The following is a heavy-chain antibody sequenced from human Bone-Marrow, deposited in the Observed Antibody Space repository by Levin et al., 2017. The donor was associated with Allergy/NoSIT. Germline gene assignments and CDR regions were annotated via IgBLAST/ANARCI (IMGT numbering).Heavy chain of an antibody. CDR3: ARGYKSGLLLG. V-gene: IGHV3-66*01. Sequence: SGGSLRLSCAASGFTVSNNHMSWVRQVAGKGLECVGGIYSGGSTYNADSVKGRFTISRDNSKNTVYLEMNSLRVEDTAVYYCARGYKSGLLLGWGQGTLVTVSS. CDR1: GFTVSNNH. CDR2: IYSGGST. D-gene: IGHD6-19*01. J-gene: IGHJ4*02.